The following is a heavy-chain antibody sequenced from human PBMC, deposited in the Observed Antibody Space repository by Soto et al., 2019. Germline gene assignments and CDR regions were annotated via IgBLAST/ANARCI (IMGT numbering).Heavy chain of an antibody. D-gene: IGHD2-15*01. CDR1: GFTFTNYA. J-gene: IGHJ4*02. Sequence: EVQLLESGGGLVQPGGSLRLSCAASGFTFTNYAMHWVRQTPGKGLEWVSTISGDGYGTFYADSVKGRFTISRDNSKNTLYLQMNSLTAEDTALYYCAKDLQGSVADYFDYWGQGTLVSVSS. CDR3: AKDLQGSVADYFDY. V-gene: IGHV3-23*01. CDR2: ISGDGYGT.